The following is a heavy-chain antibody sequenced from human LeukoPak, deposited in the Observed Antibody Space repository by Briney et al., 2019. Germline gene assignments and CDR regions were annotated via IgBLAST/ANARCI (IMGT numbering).Heavy chain of an antibody. J-gene: IGHJ4*02. CDR2: IGYDGNTK. D-gene: IGHD4-11*01. CDR1: GFTFTSFT. Sequence: GGSLRLSCVASGFTFTSFTMHWVRQAPGKGLDWVAFIGYDGNTKFYADSVKGRFTISRDISKSSLYLQMNSLRAEDTALYYCAKEDDYTLYYFDYWGQGTLVTVSS. V-gene: IGHV3-30*04. CDR3: AKEDDYTLYYFDY.